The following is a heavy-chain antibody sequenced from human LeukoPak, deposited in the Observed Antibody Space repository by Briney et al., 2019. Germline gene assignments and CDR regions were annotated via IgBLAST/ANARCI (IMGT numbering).Heavy chain of an antibody. CDR1: GGSISSYY. D-gene: IGHD6-13*01. CDR2: IYYSGST. Sequence: PSETLPLTCTVSGGSISSYYWSWIRQPPGKGLEWIGYIYYSGSTNYNPSLKSRVTISVDTSKNQFSLKLSSVTAADTAVYYCARERRSSWYYYYYMDVWGKGNTVTVSS. V-gene: IGHV4-59*01. J-gene: IGHJ6*03. CDR3: ARERRSSWYYYYYMDV.